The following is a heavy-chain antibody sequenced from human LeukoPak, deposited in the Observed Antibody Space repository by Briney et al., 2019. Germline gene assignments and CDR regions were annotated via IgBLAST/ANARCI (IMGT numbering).Heavy chain of an antibody. J-gene: IGHJ4*02. CDR3: ARDGLTMVRGVKYYFDY. D-gene: IGHD3-10*01. V-gene: IGHV1-69*13. CDR2: IIPIFGTA. Sequence: SVKVSCKASGGTFSSYAISWVRQAPGQGLEWMGGIIPIFGTANYAQKFQGRVTVTADESTSTAYMELSSLRSEDTAVYYCARDGLTMVRGVKYYFDYWGQGTLVTVSS. CDR1: GGTFSSYA.